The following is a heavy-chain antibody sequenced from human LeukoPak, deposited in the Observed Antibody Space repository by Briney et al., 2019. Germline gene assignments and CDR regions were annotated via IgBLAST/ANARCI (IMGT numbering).Heavy chain of an antibody. D-gene: IGHD4-11*01. V-gene: IGHV3-48*01. Sequence: GGSLRLSCVASGFTFRNHGMIWVRQAPGKGLECLSYISPRSETKNYADSVKDRFTISRDDAENSVYLHMNSLRAEDTAVYYCARVEGPTVNTMYYDLWGQGTLVTVSS. J-gene: IGHJ4*02. CDR1: GFTFRNHG. CDR2: ISPRSETK. CDR3: ARVEGPTVNTMYYDL.